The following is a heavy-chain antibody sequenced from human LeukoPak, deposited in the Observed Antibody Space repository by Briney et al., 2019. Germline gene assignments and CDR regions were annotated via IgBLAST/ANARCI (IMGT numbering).Heavy chain of an antibody. V-gene: IGHV1-2*02. D-gene: IGHD3-22*01. J-gene: IGHJ2*01. CDR3: ARDAYAGSGYYTFYVGYFDL. Sequence: ASVKVSCKASGCTFTGYYMHWVRQAPGQGLEWMGWINPNSGGTNYAQKFQGRVSMTSDTSISTGYMELSRLRSDDTAVYYCARDAYAGSGYYTFYVGYFDLWGRGTLVTVSS. CDR1: GCTFTGYY. CDR2: INPNSGGT.